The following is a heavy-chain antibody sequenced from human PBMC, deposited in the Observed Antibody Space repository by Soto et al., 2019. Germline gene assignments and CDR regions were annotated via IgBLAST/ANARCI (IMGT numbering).Heavy chain of an antibody. CDR3: AHVFTSHAPFDS. Sequence: QITLKESGPPLVKPTQTLTLTCTFSGFSLSTSGVGVGWIRQPPGKALEWLGFIYWDEDKRYSPSLKSRLTITKDTSKSQVVLTMTNMDPVDTATYYCAHVFTSHAPFDSWGQGTLVTVSA. V-gene: IGHV2-5*02. D-gene: IGHD3-10*02. CDR1: GFSLSTSGVG. J-gene: IGHJ4*02. CDR2: IYWDEDK.